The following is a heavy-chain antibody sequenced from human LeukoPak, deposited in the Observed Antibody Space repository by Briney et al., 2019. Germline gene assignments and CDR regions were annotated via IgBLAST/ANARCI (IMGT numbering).Heavy chain of an antibody. J-gene: IGHJ6*02. CDR1: GFTFRSYG. CDR3: ARAEGASVAVAGYNYYYGMDV. CDR2: ISYDASNK. D-gene: IGHD6-19*01. Sequence: PGGSLRLSCSASGFTFRSYGMHWVRQAPGKGLEWVAVISYDASNKYYADSVKGRVTISRDNSKNTLYLQMNGLRAEDTAVYYCARAEGASVAVAGYNYYYGMDVWGQGTAVTVSS. V-gene: IGHV3-30*03.